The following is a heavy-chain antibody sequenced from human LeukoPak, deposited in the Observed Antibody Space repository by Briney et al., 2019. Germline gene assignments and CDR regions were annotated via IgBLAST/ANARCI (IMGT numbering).Heavy chain of an antibody. Sequence: ASVKVSCKASGYTFTGYYMHWVRQAPGQGLEWMGWINPNSGATNYAQQFQGRVTMTRDTSISTAYMELSSLRSDDAAVYYCAKDTGNFNLGDYWGQGTLVTVSS. V-gene: IGHV1-2*02. J-gene: IGHJ4*02. CDR2: INPNSGAT. D-gene: IGHD5-18*01. CDR3: AKDTGNFNLGDY. CDR1: GYTFTGYY.